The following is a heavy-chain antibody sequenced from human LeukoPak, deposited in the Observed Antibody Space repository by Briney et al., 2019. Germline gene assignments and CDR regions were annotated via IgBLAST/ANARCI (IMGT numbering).Heavy chain of an antibody. Sequence: GGSLRLSCAASGFTFSSYSMNWVRQAPGKGLEWVSSISSSSSYIYYADSVKGRFTISRDDAKNSLYLQMNSLRAEDTAVYYCAKDFDYYGSGSYYNAGDYFDYWGQGTLVTVSS. CDR2: ISSSSSYI. V-gene: IGHV3-21*01. CDR3: AKDFDYYGSGSYYNAGDYFDY. J-gene: IGHJ4*02. D-gene: IGHD3-10*01. CDR1: GFTFSSYS.